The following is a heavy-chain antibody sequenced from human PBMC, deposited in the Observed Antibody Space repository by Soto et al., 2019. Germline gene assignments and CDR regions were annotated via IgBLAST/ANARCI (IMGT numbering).Heavy chain of an antibody. D-gene: IGHD1-26*01. CDR1: GFTFSSYY. CDR2: VNEDGSEK. CDR3: AKWGGAGSDC. V-gene: IGHV3-7*01. Sequence: EVQLVESGGGLVQPGGSLRLSCAASGFTFSSYYMSWVRQAQGKGLEWVANVNEDGSEKYYVDSVKGRFTASRDNAKNSVYLQMNRLRAEDTAVYYCAKWGGAGSDCWGQGTLVTVSS. J-gene: IGHJ4*02.